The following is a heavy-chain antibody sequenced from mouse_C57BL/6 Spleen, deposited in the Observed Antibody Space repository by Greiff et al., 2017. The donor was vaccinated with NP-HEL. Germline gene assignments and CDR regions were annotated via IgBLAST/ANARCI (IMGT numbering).Heavy chain of an antibody. Sequence: VQLKQSGPELVKPGASVKISCKASGYSFTGYYMNWVKQSPEKSLEWIGEINPSTGGTTYIQKFKAKATLTVDKSSSTAYMQLKSLTSEDSAVYYCARLGPAPGFAYWGQGTLVTVSA. V-gene: IGHV1-42*01. J-gene: IGHJ3*01. CDR1: GYSFTGYY. CDR3: ARLGPAPGFAY. D-gene: IGHD4-1*01. CDR2: INPSTGGT.